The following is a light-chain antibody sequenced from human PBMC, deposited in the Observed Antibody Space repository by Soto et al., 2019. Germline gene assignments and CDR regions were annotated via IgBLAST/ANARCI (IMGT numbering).Light chain of an antibody. CDR3: SSYSGTNSNVI. Sequence: QSVLTQPPSASGSPGQSVTISCAGTYSDIGDYNYVSWYRQHPGKVPKLIISEGSKRPSGVPDRFSGSKSGYTASLTVSDLQPADEAVYYCSSYSGTNSNVIFGGGTKLTVL. V-gene: IGLV2-8*01. J-gene: IGLJ2*01. CDR2: EGS. CDR1: YSDIGDYNY.